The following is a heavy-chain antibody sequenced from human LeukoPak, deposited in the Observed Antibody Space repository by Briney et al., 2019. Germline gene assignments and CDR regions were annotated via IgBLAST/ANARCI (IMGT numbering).Heavy chain of an antibody. Sequence: GASVKVSCKASGYTFTGYYMHWVRQAPGQGLEWMGWINPNSGGTNYAQKFQGRVTMTRDTSISTAYMELSRLRSDDTAVYYCAIRGVIAAAGKHFDYWGQGTLVTVSS. J-gene: IGHJ4*02. V-gene: IGHV1-2*02. CDR1: GYTFTGYY. CDR3: AIRGVIAAAGKHFDY. CDR2: INPNSGGT. D-gene: IGHD6-13*01.